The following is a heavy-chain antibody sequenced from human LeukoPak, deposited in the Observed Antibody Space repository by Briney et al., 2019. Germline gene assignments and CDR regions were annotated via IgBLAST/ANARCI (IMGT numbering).Heavy chain of an antibody. V-gene: IGHV3-15*01. J-gene: IGHJ6*03. D-gene: IGHD3-10*01. Sequence: KPGGSLRLSCAASGFTFSNAWMSWVRQAPGKGLEWVGRIKSKTDGGTTDYAAPVKGRFTISRDDSKNTLYLQMNSLKTEDTAVYYCTTILWDYYGSGSYYKSDYYYYYYMDVWGKGTTVTISS. CDR3: TTILWDYYGSGSYYKSDYYYYYYMDV. CDR2: IKSKTDGGTT. CDR1: GFTFSNAW.